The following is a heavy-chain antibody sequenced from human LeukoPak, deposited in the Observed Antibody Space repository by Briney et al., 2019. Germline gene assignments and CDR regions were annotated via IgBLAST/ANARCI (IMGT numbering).Heavy chain of an antibody. Sequence: ASVKVSCKASGYTFTTYAISWVRQAPGQGLEWMGWISVYNGNTNYAQKLQGRVTMTTDTSTSTAYMELRSLRSDDTALYFCARDWGSIKVIADYWGQGTLVTVSS. CDR3: ARDWGSIKVIADY. CDR1: GYTFTTYA. J-gene: IGHJ4*02. CDR2: ISVYNGNT. V-gene: IGHV1-18*01. D-gene: IGHD7-27*01.